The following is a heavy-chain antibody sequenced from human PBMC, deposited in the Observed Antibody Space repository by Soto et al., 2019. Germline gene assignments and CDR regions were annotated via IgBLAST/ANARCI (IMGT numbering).Heavy chain of an antibody. Sequence: SLRLSCAASGFTFSSYAMSWVRQAPGKGLEWVSAISGSGGSTYYADSVKGRFTISRDNSKNTLYLQMNSLRAEDTAVYYCAKDWGRRITMIVAGDYWGQGTLVTVSS. V-gene: IGHV3-23*01. D-gene: IGHD3-22*01. CDR2: ISGSGGST. CDR1: GFTFSSYA. J-gene: IGHJ4*02. CDR3: AKDWGRRITMIVAGDY.